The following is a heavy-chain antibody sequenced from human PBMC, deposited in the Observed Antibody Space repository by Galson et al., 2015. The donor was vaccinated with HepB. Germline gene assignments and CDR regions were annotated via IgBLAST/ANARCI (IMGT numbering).Heavy chain of an antibody. CDR1: GFTFSSYA. CDR2: ISYDGSNK. Sequence: SLRLSCAASGFTFSSYAMHWVRQAPGKGLEWVAVISYDGSNKYYADSVKGRFTISRDNSKNTLYLQMNSLRAEDTAVYFCARGRMREDYVWGSYRPSPFDYWGQGTLVTVSS. CDR3: ARGRMREDYVWGSYRPSPFDY. D-gene: IGHD3-16*02. J-gene: IGHJ4*02. V-gene: IGHV3-30-3*01.